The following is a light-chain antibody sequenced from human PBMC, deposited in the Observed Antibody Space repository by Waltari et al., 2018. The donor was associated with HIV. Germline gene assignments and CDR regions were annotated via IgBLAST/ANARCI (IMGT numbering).Light chain of an antibody. CDR2: HNN. CDR1: SSYIRSTT. V-gene: IGLV1-44*01. J-gene: IGLJ1*01. CDR3: AAWDRSLNGPV. Sequence: QSVLTKPPPASATPGQRVTISCSGSSSYIRSTTGNWYQQLPGTAPKLLIYHNNQRPSGVPDRFSGSKSGTSASLAISGLQSEDEADYYCAAWDRSLNGPVFGTGTKVTVL.